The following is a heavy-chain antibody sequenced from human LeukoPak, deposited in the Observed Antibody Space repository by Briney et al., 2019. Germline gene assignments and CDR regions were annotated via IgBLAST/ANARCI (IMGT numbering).Heavy chain of an antibody. CDR1: GGSISSGDYY. V-gene: IGHV4-30-4*01. CDR3: ARGLGDGYIGY. J-gene: IGHJ4*02. Sequence: SETLSLTCTVSGGSISSGDYYWSWIRQPPGKGLEWIGYIYYSGSTYYNPSLKSRVTISVDTSKNQFSLKLSSVTAADTAVYYCARGLGDGYIGYWGQGTLVTVSS. CDR2: IYYSGST. D-gene: IGHD6-13*01.